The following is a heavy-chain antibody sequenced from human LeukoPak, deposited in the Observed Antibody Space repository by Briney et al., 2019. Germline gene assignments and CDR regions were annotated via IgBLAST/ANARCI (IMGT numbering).Heavy chain of an antibody. CDR1: GFTLSKHP. CDR3: AKDVSRPYGSLFDP. Sequence: GGSLRLSCAASGFTLSKHPMYWVRQAPGKGLEWVSSLSDTGDSRHYADSVKGRFTISRDNSKNTLYLQMTSLRADDTAVYYCAKDVSRPYGSLFDPWGQGTLVIVSS. CDR2: LSDTGDSR. V-gene: IGHV3-23*01. D-gene: IGHD6-19*01. J-gene: IGHJ5*02.